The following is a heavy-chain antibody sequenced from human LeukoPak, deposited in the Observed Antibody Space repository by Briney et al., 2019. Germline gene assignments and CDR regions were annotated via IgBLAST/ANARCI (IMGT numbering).Heavy chain of an antibody. D-gene: IGHD6-6*01. CDR3: ARERGIAARPTAYYFDY. CDR2: IYTSGST. J-gene: IGHJ4*02. CDR1: GGSISSYY. V-gene: IGHV4-4*07. Sequence: PSETLSLTCTVSGGSISSYYWSWIRQPAGKGLEWIGRIYTSGSTNYNPSLKSRVTISVDTSKNQFSLKLSSVTAADTAVYYCARERGIAARPTAYYFDYWGQGTLVTVSS.